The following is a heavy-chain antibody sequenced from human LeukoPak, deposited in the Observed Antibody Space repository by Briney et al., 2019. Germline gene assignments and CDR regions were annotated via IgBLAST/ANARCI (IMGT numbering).Heavy chain of an antibody. V-gene: IGHV3-23*01. D-gene: IGHD3-10*01. Sequence: GRSLRLSCAASGFTFSSYAMSWVRQAPGKGLEWVSAISGSGGSTYYADSVKGRFTISRDNSKNTLYLQMNSLRAEDTAVYYCAELFVGYYFDYWGQGTLVTVSS. CDR2: ISGSGGST. CDR3: AELFVGYYFDY. CDR1: GFTFSSYA. J-gene: IGHJ4*02.